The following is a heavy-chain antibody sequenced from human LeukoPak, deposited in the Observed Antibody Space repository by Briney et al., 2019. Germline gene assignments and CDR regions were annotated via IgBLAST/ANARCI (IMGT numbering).Heavy chain of an antibody. J-gene: IGHJ4*02. V-gene: IGHV3-30*02. CDR3: ARVSQATIDPYYFDY. D-gene: IGHD5-24*01. Sequence: GGSLRLSCAASGFTFSSYGMHWVRQAPGKGLEWVAFIRYDGSNKYYADSVKGRFTISRDNAKNSLYLQMNSLRAEDTAVYYCARVSQATIDPYYFDYWGQGTLVTVSS. CDR1: GFTFSSYG. CDR2: IRYDGSNK.